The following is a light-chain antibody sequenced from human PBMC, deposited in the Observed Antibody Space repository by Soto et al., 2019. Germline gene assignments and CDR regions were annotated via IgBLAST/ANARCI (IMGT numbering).Light chain of an antibody. CDR1: SSNIGSNT. CDR2: SNY. J-gene: IGLJ1*01. Sequence: SVLTQPPSASVTPGERVTISCSGSSSNIGSNTVNWYQHLPGTAPKLLIYSNYQRPSGVPDRFSGSKSGTSASLVISGLQSEGEADYYCAAWDDSLNGHYVFGTGTKVTVL. V-gene: IGLV1-44*01. CDR3: AAWDDSLNGHYV.